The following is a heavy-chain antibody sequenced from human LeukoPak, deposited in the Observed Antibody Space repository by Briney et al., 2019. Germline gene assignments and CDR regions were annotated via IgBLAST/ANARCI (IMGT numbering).Heavy chain of an antibody. Sequence: GGSLRLSCAASGFTFSSYSMNWVRQAPGKGLEWVSYISSSSSTIYYADSVKGRFTISRDNAKNSLYLQMNSLRDEDTAVYYCARDRPQITMARGVKGTTFDYWGQGTLVTVSS. CDR1: GFTFSSYS. V-gene: IGHV3-48*02. CDR3: ARDRPQITMARGVKGTTFDY. CDR2: ISSSSSTI. D-gene: IGHD3-10*01. J-gene: IGHJ4*02.